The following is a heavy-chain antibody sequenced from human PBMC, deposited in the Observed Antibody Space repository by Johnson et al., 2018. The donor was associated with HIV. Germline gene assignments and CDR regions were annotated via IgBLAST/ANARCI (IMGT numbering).Heavy chain of an antibody. V-gene: IGHV3-30*02. CDR3: ARGAIKYSSSWLGAFDI. CDR1: GLTFSSYG. J-gene: IGHJ3*02. CDR2: IHYDGSNK. D-gene: IGHD6-6*01. Sequence: VQLVESGGGVVQPGGSLRLSCAAPGLTFSSYGMHWVRQAPGKGLEWVAFIHYDGSNKYYADSVKGRFTISRDNSKNTLYLQMNSLRAEDTAVYYCARGAIKYSSSWLGAFDIWGQGTMVTVSS.